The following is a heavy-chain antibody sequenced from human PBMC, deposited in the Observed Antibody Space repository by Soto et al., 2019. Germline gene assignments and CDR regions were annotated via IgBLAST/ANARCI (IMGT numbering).Heavy chain of an antibody. CDR1: GFTFSSYA. D-gene: IGHD3-16*02. Sequence: EVQLLESGGGLVQPGGSLRLSCAASGFTFSSYAMSWVRQAPGKGLEWVSAISGSGGSTYYADSVKGRFTISRDNSKNTLYLQMNSLRAEDTAVYYCAKDGTRGSYRPNDDFDIWGQGTMVTVSS. V-gene: IGHV3-23*01. CDR3: AKDGTRGSYRPNDDFDI. CDR2: ISGSGGST. J-gene: IGHJ3*02.